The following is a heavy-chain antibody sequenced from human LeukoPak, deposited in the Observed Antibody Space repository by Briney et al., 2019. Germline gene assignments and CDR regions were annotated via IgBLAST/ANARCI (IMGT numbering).Heavy chain of an antibody. V-gene: IGHV1-8*03. J-gene: IGHJ4*02. CDR2: MNANSGNT. CDR1: GYTFTSYD. CDR3: ARGEMATIKFDY. D-gene: IGHD5-24*01. Sequence: ASVKVSCKASGYTFTSYDINWVRQASGQGLEWMGWMNANSGNTGYAQKFQGRVTITRNTSISAAYMELSSLRSEDTAVYYCARGEMATIKFDYWGQGTLVTVSS.